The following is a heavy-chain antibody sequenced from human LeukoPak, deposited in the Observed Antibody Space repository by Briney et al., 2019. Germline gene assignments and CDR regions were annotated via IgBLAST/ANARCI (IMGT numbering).Heavy chain of an antibody. J-gene: IGHJ3*02. V-gene: IGHV4-4*07. CDR3: ARLSVPDVEGAFDI. CDR1: GGSMSHYY. D-gene: IGHD2-2*01. CDR2: VHTSASS. Sequence: PSETLSLTCTLSGGSMSHYYWSWIPQPAGEGLECIGRVHTSASSTYNPSLRSRVTMSVDTSKNQFSLKLSSVTAADTAVYYCARLSVPDVEGAFDIWGQGTLVTVSS.